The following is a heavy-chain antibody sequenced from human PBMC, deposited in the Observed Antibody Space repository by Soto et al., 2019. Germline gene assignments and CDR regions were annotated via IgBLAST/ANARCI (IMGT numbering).Heavy chain of an antibody. V-gene: IGHV5-51*01. CDR2: IYPGDSDT. CDR1: GYSFTSYW. D-gene: IGHD2-21*02. CDR3: ARYTAYCGGDCYPDAFDI. J-gene: IGHJ3*02. Sequence: ESLKISCKGSGYSFTSYWIGWVRQMPGKGLEWMGIIYPGDSDTRYSPSFQGQVTISADKSISTAYLQWSSLKASDTAMYYCARYTAYCGGDCYPDAFDIWGQGTMVTVSS.